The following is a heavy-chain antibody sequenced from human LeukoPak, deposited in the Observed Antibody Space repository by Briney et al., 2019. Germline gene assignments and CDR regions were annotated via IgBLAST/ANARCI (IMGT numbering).Heavy chain of an antibody. D-gene: IGHD4-17*01. CDR1: GGSISSSSYY. J-gene: IGHJ6*02. V-gene: IGHV4-39*01. Sequence: IPSETLSLTCTVSGGSISSSSYYWGWIRQPPGKGLEWIGSTYYSGSTYYNPSLKSRVTISVDTSKNQFSLEVSSVTAADTAVYYCARSGDYVSPYGLDVWGQGTTVTVSS. CDR3: ARSGDYVSPYGLDV. CDR2: TYYSGST.